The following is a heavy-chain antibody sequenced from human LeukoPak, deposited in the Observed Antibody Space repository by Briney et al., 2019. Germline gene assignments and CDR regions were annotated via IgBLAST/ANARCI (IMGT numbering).Heavy chain of an antibody. D-gene: IGHD2-15*01. J-gene: IGHJ4*02. Sequence: GASVKVSCKAFGYTFTSNYMHWVRQAPGQGLEWMGIINPSGGSTSYAQKFQGRVTMTRDTSTSTVYMELSSLRSEDPAVYYCATSVVVVAALDYWGQGTLVTVSS. CDR2: INPSGGST. CDR3: ATSVVVVAALDY. V-gene: IGHV1-46*01. CDR1: GYTFTSNY.